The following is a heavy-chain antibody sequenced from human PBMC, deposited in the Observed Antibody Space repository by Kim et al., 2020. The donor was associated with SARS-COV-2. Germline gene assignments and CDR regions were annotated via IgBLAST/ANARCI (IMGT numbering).Heavy chain of an antibody. J-gene: IGHJ4*02. CDR3: LGGFYFDY. D-gene: IGHD3-16*01. Sequence: GNGNTTYSQKFQGRVTFTTDTSASTAYMELSFRRSEDSAVYYCLGGFYFDYWGQGTLVTVSS. CDR2: GNGNT. V-gene: IGHV1-3*01.